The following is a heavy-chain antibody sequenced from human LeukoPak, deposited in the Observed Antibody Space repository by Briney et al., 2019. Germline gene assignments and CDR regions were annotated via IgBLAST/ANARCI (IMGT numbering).Heavy chain of an antibody. J-gene: IGHJ1*01. CDR2: KRETDGGTI. Sequence: PGGSLGLSCAASGFTLNNAWMSWVRQAPGKGLEWLGRKRETDGGTIDYAAPVKGRFTISRDDSRNTLYLQMDSLKIEDTAVYYCTTDRYYDNSELQFQHWGQGTLVTVSS. V-gene: IGHV3-15*01. CDR3: TTDRYYDNSELQFQH. CDR1: GFTLNNAW. D-gene: IGHD3-22*01.